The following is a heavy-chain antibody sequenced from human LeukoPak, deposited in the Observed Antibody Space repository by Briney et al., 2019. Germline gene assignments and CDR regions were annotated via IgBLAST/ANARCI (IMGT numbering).Heavy chain of an antibody. Sequence: SETLSLTCTVSGGSISSSSYYWGWIRQPPGKGLEWIGSIYYSGSTYYNPSLKSRVTISVGTSKNQFSLKLSSVTAADTAVYYCARAPSDCSSTSCYTGWFDPWGQGTLVTVSS. J-gene: IGHJ5*02. V-gene: IGHV4-39*07. CDR1: GGSISSSSYY. CDR3: ARAPSDCSSTSCYTGWFDP. D-gene: IGHD2-2*02. CDR2: IYYSGST.